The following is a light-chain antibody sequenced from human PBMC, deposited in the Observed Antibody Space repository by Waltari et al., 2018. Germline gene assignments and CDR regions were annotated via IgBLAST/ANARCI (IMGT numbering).Light chain of an antibody. J-gene: IGLJ1*01. Sequence: SYELTQVTSVSVSPGQTTIITCSGHELGERYVAWYQQKAGQSPVLLIYQDNKRPSGIPERFSGSNSGNTATLTIRETQTTDEADYYCQAWDNSLEVFGTGTRITVL. CDR2: QDN. CDR1: ELGERY. CDR3: QAWDNSLEV. V-gene: IGLV3-1*01.